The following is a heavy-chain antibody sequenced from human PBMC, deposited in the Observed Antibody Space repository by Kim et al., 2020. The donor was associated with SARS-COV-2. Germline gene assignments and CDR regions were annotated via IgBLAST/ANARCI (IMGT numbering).Heavy chain of an antibody. CDR1: GGTFSSYA. CDR3: ARDRTDYDFWSANYGNWIDP. J-gene: IGHJ5*02. Sequence: SVKVSCKASGGTFSSYAISWVRQAPGQGLEWMGGIIPIFGTANYAQNFQGRVTVTADESTSTAYMELSSLRSEDTAVYYCARDRTDYDFWSANYGNWIDPWGQGTLVTVSS. V-gene: IGHV1-69*13. D-gene: IGHD3-3*01. CDR2: IIPIFGTA.